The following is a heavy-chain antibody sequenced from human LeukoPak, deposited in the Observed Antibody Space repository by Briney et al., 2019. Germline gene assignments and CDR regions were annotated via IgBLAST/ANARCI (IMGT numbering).Heavy chain of an antibody. CDR2: INPNSGGT. D-gene: IGHD6-13*01. CDR1: GYTFTGYY. Sequence: ASVKVSCKASGYTFTGYYMHWVRQAPGQGLEWMGWINPNSGGTNYAQKFQGRVTMTRDTSISAAYMELSRLRSDDTAVYYCARSMAPSGSLYFQHWGQGTLVTVSS. J-gene: IGHJ1*01. CDR3: ARSMAPSGSLYFQH. V-gene: IGHV1-2*02.